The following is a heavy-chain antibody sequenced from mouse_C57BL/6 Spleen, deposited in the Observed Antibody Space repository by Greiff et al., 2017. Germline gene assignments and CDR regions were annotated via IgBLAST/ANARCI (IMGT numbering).Heavy chain of an antibody. Sequence: QVQLKQPGAELVMPGASVKLSCKASGYTFTSYWMHWVKQRPGQGLEWIGEIDPSDSYTNYNQKFKGKSTLTVDKSSSTAYMQLSSLTSEDAAVYYCAREDYFDYWGQGTTRTVSS. V-gene: IGHV1-69*01. CDR3: AREDYFDY. CDR2: IDPSDSYT. J-gene: IGHJ2*01. CDR1: GYTFTSYW.